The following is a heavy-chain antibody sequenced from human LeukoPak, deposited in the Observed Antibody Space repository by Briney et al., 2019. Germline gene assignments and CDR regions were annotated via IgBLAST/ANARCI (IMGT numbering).Heavy chain of an antibody. D-gene: IGHD4-17*01. CDR3: ARGGRTTWHDMDV. Sequence: PGRSLRLSCEASGFTFSTYGMHWVRQAPGKGLEWVAVIWYDGSNKNYADSVKGRFTISRDNSKNTLYLQMNSLRAEDTAVYYCARGGRTTWHDMDVWGQGTTVTVSS. V-gene: IGHV3-33*01. CDR1: GFTFSTYG. J-gene: IGHJ6*02. CDR2: IWYDGSNK.